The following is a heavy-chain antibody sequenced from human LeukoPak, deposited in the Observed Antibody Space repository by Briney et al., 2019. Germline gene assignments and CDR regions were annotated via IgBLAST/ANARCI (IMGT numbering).Heavy chain of an antibody. CDR3: ARDGYSRPNYGMDV. Sequence: GGSLRLSCAASGFTFSSYWMSWVRQAPGKGLGWVANIKQDGSEKYYVDSVKGRFTISRDNAKNSLYLQMNSLRAEDTAVYYCARDGYSRPNYGMDVWGQGTTVTVSS. CDR1: GFTFSSYW. J-gene: IGHJ6*02. V-gene: IGHV3-7*01. CDR2: IKQDGSEK. D-gene: IGHD5-18*01.